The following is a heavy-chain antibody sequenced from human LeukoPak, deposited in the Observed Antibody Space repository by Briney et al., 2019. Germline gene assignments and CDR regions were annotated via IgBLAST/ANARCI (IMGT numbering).Heavy chain of an antibody. CDR1: GGSISSYY. CDR3: ANSRTVLRYFDY. CDR2: IYYSGST. J-gene: IGHJ4*02. Sequence: TPSETLSLTCTVSGGSISSYYWSWIRQPPGKGLEWIGYIYYSGSTNYNPSLESRVTISVDKSKNQFSLKLSSMTAADTAVYYCANSRTVLRYFDYWGQGTLVTVSS. D-gene: IGHD3-9*01. V-gene: IGHV4-59*12.